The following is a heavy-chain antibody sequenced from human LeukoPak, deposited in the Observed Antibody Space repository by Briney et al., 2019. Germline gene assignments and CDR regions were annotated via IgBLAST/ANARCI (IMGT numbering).Heavy chain of an antibody. D-gene: IGHD3-22*01. CDR1: GGSISSGGYY. J-gene: IGHJ4*02. CDR3: ARGAHYYDSSGYVYFDY. V-gene: IGHV4-31*11. CDR2: IYYSGST. Sequence: SETLSPTCAVSGGSISSGGYYWSWIRQHPGKGLEWIGYIYYSGSTYYNPSLKSRVTISVDTSKNQFSLKLSSVTAADTAVYYCARGAHYYDSSGYVYFDYWGQGTLVTVSS.